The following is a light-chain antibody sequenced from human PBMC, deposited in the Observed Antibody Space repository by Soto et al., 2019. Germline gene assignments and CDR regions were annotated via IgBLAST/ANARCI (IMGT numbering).Light chain of an antibody. CDR1: QSINRH. Sequence: EIVLTQSPATLSLSPGERATLSCRASQSINRHLAWYRQKPGQAPRLLIYDASNRATGIPARFSGSGSGTDFTLTISSLEPEDFGVHYCQQRSNWPPVTLGGGTKVDIK. V-gene: IGKV3-11*01. J-gene: IGKJ4*01. CDR2: DAS. CDR3: QQRSNWPPVT.